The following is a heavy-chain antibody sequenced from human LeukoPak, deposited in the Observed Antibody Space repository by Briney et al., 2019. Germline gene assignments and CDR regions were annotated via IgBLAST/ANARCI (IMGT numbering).Heavy chain of an antibody. V-gene: IGHV3-30*03. CDR3: ARERGDGAKTYYYCGMDV. CDR2: ISYDGSNK. D-gene: IGHD5-24*01. CDR1: GFTFSSYG. J-gene: IGHJ6*02. Sequence: GGSPRLSCAASGFTFSSYGMHWVRQAPGKGLEWVAVISYDGSNKYYADSVKGRFTISRDNSKNTLYLQMNSLRAEDTAEYYCARERGDGAKTYYYCGMDVWGQGTTVTVSS.